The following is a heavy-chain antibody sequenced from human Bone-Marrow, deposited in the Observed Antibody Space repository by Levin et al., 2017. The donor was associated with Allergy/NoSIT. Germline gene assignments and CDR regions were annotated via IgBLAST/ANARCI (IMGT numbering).Heavy chain of an antibody. Sequence: ASVKVSCKASGYTFTSYDINWVRQATGQGLEWMGWMNPNSGNTGYAQKFQGRVTMTRNTSISTAYMELSSLRSEDTAVYYCARAWGCSGGSCWWAVSFDYWGQGTLVTVSS. D-gene: IGHD2-15*01. V-gene: IGHV1-8*01. CDR3: ARAWGCSGGSCWWAVSFDY. J-gene: IGHJ4*02. CDR1: GYTFTSYD. CDR2: MNPNSGNT.